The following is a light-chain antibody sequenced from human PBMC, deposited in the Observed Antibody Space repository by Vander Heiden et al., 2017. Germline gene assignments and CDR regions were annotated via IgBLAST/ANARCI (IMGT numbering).Light chain of an antibody. Sequence: DIVMTQSPDSLAVSLSERATINCKSSHNLLYSSNNKNYLAWYQQRPGQPPKLLIYWASTRQSGVPDRFSDSGFGTDFTLTISRLQAEDVAVYYCQQDDTTPRTFGHGTKVDIK. CDR3: QQDDTTPRT. J-gene: IGKJ3*01. CDR1: HNLLYSSNNKNY. CDR2: WAS. V-gene: IGKV4-1*01.